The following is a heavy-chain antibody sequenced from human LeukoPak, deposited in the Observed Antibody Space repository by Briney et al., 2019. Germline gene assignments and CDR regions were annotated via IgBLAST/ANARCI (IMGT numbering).Heavy chain of an antibody. CDR1: GFTFSSYA. V-gene: IGHV3-30-3*01. J-gene: IGHJ4*02. CDR3: ARDIVVVPAAKTGY. CDR2: ISYDGSNK. D-gene: IGHD2-2*01. Sequence: GRSLRLSCAASGFTFSSYAMHWVRQAPGKGLEWVAVISYDGSNKYYADSVKGRFTISRDNSMNTLYLQMNSLRAEDTAVYYCARDIVVVPAAKTGYWGQGTLVTVSS.